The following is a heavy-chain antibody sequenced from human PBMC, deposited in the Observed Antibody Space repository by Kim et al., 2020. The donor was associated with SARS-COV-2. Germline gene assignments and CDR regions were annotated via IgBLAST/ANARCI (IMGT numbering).Heavy chain of an antibody. CDR3: VTRDKVDN. Sequence: GGSLRLSCSASGFHFCTCTMHWVRHTPGKALEFACAISSGGADTCYADSVRGRFTISRDNSQNTLHLQMSSLRAEDTGIYYCVTRDKVDNRGQGTLVTVS. CDR1: GFHFCTCT. D-gene: IGHD2-21*02. V-gene: IGHV3-64D*06. J-gene: IGHJ1*01. CDR2: ISSGGADT.